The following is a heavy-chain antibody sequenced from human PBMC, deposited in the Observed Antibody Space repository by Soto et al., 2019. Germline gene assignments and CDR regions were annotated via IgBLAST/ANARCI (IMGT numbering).Heavy chain of an antibody. CDR3: ARLRPTDYVGNYIYGMDV. Sequence: QVQLVQSGAEVQKPGSSVKVSCKASGGTLSNYAFTWVRQAPGQGLEWMGGIIPIFNTANYAQKFQGRVTFTADESTSTAYMEVNSLRSEDTAIYFCARLRPTDYVGNYIYGMDVWGQGTTVTVSS. D-gene: IGHD4-17*01. CDR2: IIPIFNTA. CDR1: GGTLSNYA. J-gene: IGHJ6*02. V-gene: IGHV1-69*01.